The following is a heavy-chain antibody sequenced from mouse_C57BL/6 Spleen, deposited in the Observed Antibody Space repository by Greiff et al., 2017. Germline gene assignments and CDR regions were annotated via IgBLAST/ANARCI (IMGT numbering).Heavy chain of an antibody. CDR2: INPSSGYT. CDR3: ARSPFYYYGSSLDY. D-gene: IGHD1-1*01. CDR1: GYTFTSYT. J-gene: IGHJ2*01. Sequence: QVQLQQPGAELARPGASVKMSCKASGYTFTSYTMHWVKQRPGQGLEWIGYINPSSGYTKYNQKFKDKATLTADKSSSTAYMQLSSLTSEDSAVYYCARSPFYYYGSSLDYWGQGTTLTVSS. V-gene: IGHV1-4*01.